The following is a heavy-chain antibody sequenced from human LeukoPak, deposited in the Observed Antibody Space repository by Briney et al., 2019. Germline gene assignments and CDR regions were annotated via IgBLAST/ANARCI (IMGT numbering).Heavy chain of an antibody. CDR2: INPNSGGT. V-gene: IGHV1-2*02. CDR3: TRALGSDY. D-gene: IGHD1-26*01. CDR1: GYTSTDYY. J-gene: IGHJ4*02. Sequence: GASVKVSCKASGYTSTDYYMNWVRQAPGQGLEWMGWINPNSGGTNYAQKFQGRVTMTRDTSITTAYMVLSSLRSDDTAMYYCTRALGSDYWGQGTLVTVSS.